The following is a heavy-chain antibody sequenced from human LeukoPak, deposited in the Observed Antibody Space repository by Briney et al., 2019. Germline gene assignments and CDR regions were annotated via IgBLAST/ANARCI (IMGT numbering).Heavy chain of an antibody. V-gene: IGHV3-30*18. Sequence: GGSLRLSCVASGFTFSSYGMHWVRQAPGKGLEWVAVISYDGSNKYYADSVKGRFTISRDNSKNTLYLQMNSLRAEDTAVYYCAKTIGYYDSSGYGDWGQGTLVTVSS. CDR1: GFTFSSYG. D-gene: IGHD3-22*01. J-gene: IGHJ4*02. CDR2: ISYDGSNK. CDR3: AKTIGYYDSSGYGD.